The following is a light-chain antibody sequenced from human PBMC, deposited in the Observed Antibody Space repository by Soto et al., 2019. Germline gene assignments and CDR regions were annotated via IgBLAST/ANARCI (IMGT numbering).Light chain of an antibody. J-gene: IGKJ1*01. CDR3: QQRSNWLWT. CDR2: GAS. CDR1: QGVDNS. V-gene: IGKV3-15*01. Sequence: IGMNLSLATLAGSPGERATLSCRASQGVDNSVAWYQQKPGQAPRLLIFGASTRVTGIPARFSGSGSGTEFTLTITSLQSEDFAVYYCQQRSNWLWTFGQGTKVDIK.